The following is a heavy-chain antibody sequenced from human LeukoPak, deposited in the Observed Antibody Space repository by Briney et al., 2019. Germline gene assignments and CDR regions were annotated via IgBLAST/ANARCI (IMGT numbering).Heavy chain of an antibody. CDR2: MNPNSVNT. CDR1: GYTFTSYD. CDR3: ARVGSSWYGVDY. Sequence: ASVKVSCKASGYTFTSYDINWGRQATGQRLEWMGGMNPNSVNTGYAQKFQSRVTITRNTSISTAYTALSSLRSQDTRVYYCARVGSSWYGVDYWGQGTLVTVSS. J-gene: IGHJ4*02. V-gene: IGHV1-8*03. D-gene: IGHD6-13*01.